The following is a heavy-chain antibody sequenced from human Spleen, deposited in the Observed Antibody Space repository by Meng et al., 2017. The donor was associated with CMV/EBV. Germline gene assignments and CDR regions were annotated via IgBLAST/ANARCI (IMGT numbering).Heavy chain of an antibody. Sequence: GGSLRLSCAASGFTFSGFTMNWVRQAPGKGLEWISSISLSSTYIEYADSLEGRFTISRDNARNSLYLQMDNLRAEDTAVYYCVRRQSVSAFDVWGQGTMVTVSS. D-gene: IGHD3-3*01. V-gene: IGHV3-21*06. CDR3: VRRQSVSAFDV. CDR1: GFTFSGFT. J-gene: IGHJ3*01. CDR2: ISLSSTYI.